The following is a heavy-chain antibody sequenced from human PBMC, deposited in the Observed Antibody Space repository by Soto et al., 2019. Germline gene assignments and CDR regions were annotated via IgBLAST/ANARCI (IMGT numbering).Heavy chain of an antibody. J-gene: IGHJ6*02. D-gene: IGHD6-19*01. Sequence: QVQLQESGPGLVKPSGTLSLTCAVSGGSISSSNWWSWVRQPPGKELEWIGEIYHSGSTNYNPSLKSRVTISVDKSKNQFSLKLSSVTAADTAVYYCARAQGLDSSGWYGPYYYGMDVWGQGTTVTVSS. CDR3: ARAQGLDSSGWYGPYYYGMDV. V-gene: IGHV4-4*02. CDR1: GGSISSSNW. CDR2: IYHSGST.